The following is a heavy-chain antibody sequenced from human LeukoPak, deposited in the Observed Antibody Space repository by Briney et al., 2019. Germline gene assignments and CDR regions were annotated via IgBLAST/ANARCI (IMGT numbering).Heavy chain of an antibody. J-gene: IGHJ6*03. CDR2: ISGSGGST. Sequence: PGGSLRLSCAASGLTFSSYAMSWVRQAPWKGLEWVSAISGSGGSTYYADSVKGRFTISRVNSKNTLYLQMNSLRAEDTAVYYCAKDLGVTGYYYYYMDVWGKGTTVTVSS. D-gene: IGHD4-11*01. V-gene: IGHV3-23*01. CDR3: AKDLGVTGYYYYYMDV. CDR1: GLTFSSYA.